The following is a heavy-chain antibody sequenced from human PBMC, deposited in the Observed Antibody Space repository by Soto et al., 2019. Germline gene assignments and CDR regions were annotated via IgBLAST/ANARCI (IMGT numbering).Heavy chain of an antibody. Sequence: EASVKVSCKASGGTFSSYTISWVRQAPGQGLEWMGRIIPILGIANYAQKFQGRVTITADNSKNTLYLQMNSLRAEDTAVYYCAKDVVRSRYYYYGMDVWGQGTTVTVSS. V-gene: IGHV1-69*04. CDR1: GGTFSSYT. CDR2: IIPILGIA. J-gene: IGHJ6*02. D-gene: IGHD2-21*01. CDR3: AKDVVRSRYYYYGMDV.